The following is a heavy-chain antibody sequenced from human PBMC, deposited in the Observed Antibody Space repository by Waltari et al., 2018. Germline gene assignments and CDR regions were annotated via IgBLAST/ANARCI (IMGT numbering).Heavy chain of an antibody. D-gene: IGHD2-15*01. CDR1: GFTFGVYA. CDR2: IRSKAYGGTT. Sequence: EVQLVESGGGLVKPGRSLRLSCTASGFTFGVYAMSWFGRAPGKGRGGVGFIRSKAYGGTTEYAASVKGRFTISRDDSKSIAYLQMNSLKTEDTAVYYCTRGGYCSGGSCYFGYYYGMDVWGQGTTVTVSS. J-gene: IGHJ6*02. V-gene: IGHV3-49*05. CDR3: TRGGYCSGGSCYFGYYYGMDV.